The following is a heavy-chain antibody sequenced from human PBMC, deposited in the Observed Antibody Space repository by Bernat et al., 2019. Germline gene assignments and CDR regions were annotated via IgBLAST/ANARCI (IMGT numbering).Heavy chain of an antibody. D-gene: IGHD3-22*01. CDR2: ISYDGSNK. Sequence: VQLVESGGVVVQPGGSLRLSCAASGFTFSSYAMHWVRQAPGKGLEWVAVISYDGSNKYYADSVKGRLTISRDNSKNTLYLQMNSLRAEDTAVYYCARDSGYYDSSGPDYWGQGTLVTVSS. J-gene: IGHJ4*02. CDR3: ARDSGYYDSSGPDY. V-gene: IGHV3-30-3*01. CDR1: GFTFSSYA.